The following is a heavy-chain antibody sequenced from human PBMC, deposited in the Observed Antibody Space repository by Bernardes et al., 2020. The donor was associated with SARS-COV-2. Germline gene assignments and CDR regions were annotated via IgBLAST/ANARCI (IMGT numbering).Heavy chain of an antibody. V-gene: IGHV3-11*06. CDR1: GFSFSDYY. Sequence: GGSLRLSCAASGFSFSDYYMHWIRQAPGKGLEWVSYISSSSRYTNYADSVKGRFTISRDNAKNSLYLQMNSLGAEDTAVYYCASAQDYDNAFDIWGQGTKVTVSS. J-gene: IGHJ3*02. CDR3: ASAQDYDNAFDI. D-gene: IGHD4-17*01. CDR2: ISSSSRYT.